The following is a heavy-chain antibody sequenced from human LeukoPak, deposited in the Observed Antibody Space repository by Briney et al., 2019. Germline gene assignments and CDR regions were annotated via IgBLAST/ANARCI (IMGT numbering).Heavy chain of an antibody. J-gene: IGHJ5*02. CDR3: AGQGGSSDR. V-gene: IGHV4-39*01. D-gene: IGHD6-19*01. CDR2: TYYGGST. Sequence: SETLSLTCTVSGGSISSSSYYWGWIRQPPGKGLEWIGSTYYGGSTYYNPSLKSRVTISVDTSKNQFSLKLSSVTAADTAVYYCAGQGGSSDRWGQGTLVTVSS. CDR1: GGSISSSSYY.